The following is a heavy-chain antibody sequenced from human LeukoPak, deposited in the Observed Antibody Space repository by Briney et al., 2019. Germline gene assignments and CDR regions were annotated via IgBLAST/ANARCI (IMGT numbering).Heavy chain of an antibody. D-gene: IGHD3-3*01. Sequence: GGSLRLSCAASGFTFSISGMHWVRQAPGEGLEWVAFIGRDASTKYYADSVKGRFTISGDSSYNTAYLQMNSLGAEDTAIYYCAKDGEWTFDIWGHGTMVTVSS. CDR1: GFTFSISG. CDR2: IGRDASTK. V-gene: IGHV3-30*02. CDR3: AKDGEWTFDI. J-gene: IGHJ3*02.